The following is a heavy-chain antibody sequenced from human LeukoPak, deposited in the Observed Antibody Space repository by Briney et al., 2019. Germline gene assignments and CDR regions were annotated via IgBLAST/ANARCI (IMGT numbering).Heavy chain of an antibody. Sequence: PSETLSLTCTVSGGSISSGSYYWSWIRQPAGKGLEWIGRIYTSGSTNYNPSLKSRFTISVDTSKNQFSLKLSSVTAADTAVYYCAFCSGYYYSFDYWGQGTLVTVSS. V-gene: IGHV4-61*02. CDR3: AFCSGYYYSFDY. D-gene: IGHD3-22*01. CDR1: GGSISSGSYY. J-gene: IGHJ4*02. CDR2: IYTSGST.